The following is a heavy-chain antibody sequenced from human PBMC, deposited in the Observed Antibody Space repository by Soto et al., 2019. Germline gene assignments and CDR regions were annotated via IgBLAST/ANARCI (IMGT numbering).Heavy chain of an antibody. CDR1: GGSISSYY. V-gene: IGHV4-4*07. CDR3: AREGYSSSWYPDY. D-gene: IGHD6-13*01. J-gene: IGHJ4*02. Sequence: VQLQESGPGLVKPSETLSLTCSVSGGSISSYYWSWIRQPAGKGLEWIGHIYTSGSTNYNPSLKSRVTMSVDTSKNQFSLEMSSVTAADTAVYYCAREGYSSSWYPDYWGQGTLVTVSS. CDR2: IYTSGST.